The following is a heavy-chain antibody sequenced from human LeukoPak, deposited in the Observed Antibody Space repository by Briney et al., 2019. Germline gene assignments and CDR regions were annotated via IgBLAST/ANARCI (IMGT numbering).Heavy chain of an antibody. CDR1: GVSISSHY. CDR2: IYYSGST. Sequence: PSETLSLTCTVSGVSISSHYWSWLRQPPGKGLEWIGYIYYSGSTNYNPSLKSRVTISVDTSKNQFSLKLSSVTAADTAVYYCARGDYMDVWGKGTTVTVSS. J-gene: IGHJ6*03. V-gene: IGHV4-59*11. CDR3: ARGDYMDV.